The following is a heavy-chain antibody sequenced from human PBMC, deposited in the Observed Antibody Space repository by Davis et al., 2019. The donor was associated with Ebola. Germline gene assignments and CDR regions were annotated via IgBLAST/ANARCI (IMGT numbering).Heavy chain of an antibody. Sequence: GESLKISCAASGFAFSNYGMHWVRQAPGKGLEWVAVISYDGSTKYYADSVKGRFTISRDNSKNTLYLQMNSLRVEDTAVYYCARNGPHYGMDVWGQGTTVTVSS. CDR1: GFAFSNYG. D-gene: IGHD1-1*01. CDR2: ISYDGSTK. V-gene: IGHV3-30*03. J-gene: IGHJ6*02. CDR3: ARNGPHYGMDV.